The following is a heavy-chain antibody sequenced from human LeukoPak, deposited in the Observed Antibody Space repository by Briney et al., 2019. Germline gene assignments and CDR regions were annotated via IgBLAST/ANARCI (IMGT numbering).Heavy chain of an antibody. D-gene: IGHD1-26*01. Sequence: GGSLRLSCAASGFTFSSNVVSWVRQAPGKGLEWVSGISDSGGSTYYADSVKGRFTISRDNSKNTLYLQMNSLRAEDTAVYYCASGVVGATEDYWGQGTLVTVSS. CDR2: ISDSGGST. J-gene: IGHJ4*02. CDR3: ASGVVGATEDY. V-gene: IGHV3-23*01. CDR1: GFTFSSNV.